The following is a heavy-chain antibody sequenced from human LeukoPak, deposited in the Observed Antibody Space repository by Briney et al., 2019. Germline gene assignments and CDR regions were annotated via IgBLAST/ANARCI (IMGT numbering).Heavy chain of an antibody. D-gene: IGHD6-13*01. Sequence: PSETLSLTCTVSGGSISSSSYYCGWIRQPPGKGLEWIGSIYYSVSTYYNPSLKSRVTISVDTSKNQFSLKLSSVTSADTAVYYCARLGSSSWFDYWGQGTLVTVSS. V-gene: IGHV4-39*01. J-gene: IGHJ5*01. CDR1: GGSISSSSYY. CDR3: ARLGSSSWFDY. CDR2: IYYSVST.